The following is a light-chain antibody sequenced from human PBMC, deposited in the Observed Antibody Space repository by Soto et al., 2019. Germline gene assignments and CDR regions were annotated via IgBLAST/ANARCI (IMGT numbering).Light chain of an antibody. Sequence: EIVLTQSPATLSLSPGERATLSCRASQSVGDYLAWYQQKPGQAPRLLIYDSSNRATGIPARFSGSGSGTDFTLTISSLQDEDFAVYYCQHHNNGPRLSFGGGPKVEIK. CDR2: DSS. CDR3: QHHNNGPRLS. CDR1: QSVGDY. V-gene: IGKV3-11*01. J-gene: IGKJ4*01.